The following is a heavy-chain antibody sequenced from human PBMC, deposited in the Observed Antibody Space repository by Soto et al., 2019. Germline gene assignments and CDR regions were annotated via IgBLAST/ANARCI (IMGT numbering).Heavy chain of an antibody. J-gene: IGHJ6*02. V-gene: IGHV5-51*01. Sequence: WESLKISCKASDTTHWIGWVRQKPGKGLEWMGIIYPGDSDTKYSPSFQGQVTISVDKSISTAYLHWSSLKASDTATYYCARLVNYYFGMDVWGLGTTVTVSS. CDR3: ARLVNYYFGMDV. CDR2: IYPGDSDT. CDR1: DTTHW.